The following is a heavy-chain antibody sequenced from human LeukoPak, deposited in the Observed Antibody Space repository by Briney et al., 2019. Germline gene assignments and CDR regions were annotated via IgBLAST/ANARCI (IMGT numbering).Heavy chain of an antibody. CDR2: IYYSGST. V-gene: IGHV4-59*01. Sequence: SETLSLTCTVSGGSISSYYWSWIRQPPGKGLEWIGYIYYSGSTNYNPSLKSRVTISVDTSKNQFSLKLSSVTAADTAVYYCARAKYYYDSSGYHDAFDIWGQGTMVTVSS. J-gene: IGHJ3*02. D-gene: IGHD3-22*01. CDR1: GGSISSYY. CDR3: ARAKYYYDSSGYHDAFDI.